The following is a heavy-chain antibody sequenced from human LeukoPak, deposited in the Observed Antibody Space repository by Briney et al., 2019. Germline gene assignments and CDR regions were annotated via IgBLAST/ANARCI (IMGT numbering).Heavy chain of an antibody. Sequence: GEPLKISCKGSGYSFTSYWIGWVRQMPGKGLEWMGIIYPGDSDTRYSPSFQGQVTISADKSISTAYLQWSSLKASDTAMYYCARHVRGGYNKYVTPFDYWGRGTLVTVSS. V-gene: IGHV5-51*01. CDR3: ARHVRGGYNKYVTPFDY. CDR1: GYSFTSYW. D-gene: IGHD5-24*01. J-gene: IGHJ4*02. CDR2: IYPGDSDT.